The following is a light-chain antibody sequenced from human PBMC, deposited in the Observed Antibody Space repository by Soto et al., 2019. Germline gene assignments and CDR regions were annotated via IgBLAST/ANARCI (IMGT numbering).Light chain of an antibody. CDR3: CSYAGRTTPYV. Sequence: QSALTQPASVSGSPGQSITISCTGTSSDVGSYNLVSWYQHHPGKAPKLMIYEVSERPPGVSNRFSGSKSGNTASLTISGLQAEDEADYYCCSYAGRTTPYVFGTGTQLTVL. J-gene: IGLJ1*01. V-gene: IGLV2-23*02. CDR1: SSDVGSYNL. CDR2: EVS.